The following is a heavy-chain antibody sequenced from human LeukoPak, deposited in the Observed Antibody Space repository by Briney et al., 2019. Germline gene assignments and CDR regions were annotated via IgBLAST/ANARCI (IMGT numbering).Heavy chain of an antibody. CDR3: ARVGDYYYGSGSYQSGFDY. Sequence: ASVKVSCXASGYTFTRYGIGWVRQARGQGPEWMGWISAYNGNTNYEQKFQGRVTMTTDTSTSTAYMELRSLRSDDTAVYYCARVGDYYYGSGSYQSGFDYWGQGTLVTVSS. CDR2: ISAYNGNT. D-gene: IGHD3-10*01. J-gene: IGHJ4*02. V-gene: IGHV1-18*01. CDR1: GYTFTRYG.